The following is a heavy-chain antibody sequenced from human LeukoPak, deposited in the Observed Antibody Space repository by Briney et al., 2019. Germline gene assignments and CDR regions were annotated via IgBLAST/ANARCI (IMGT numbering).Heavy chain of an antibody. J-gene: IGHJ4*02. Sequence: PGGSLRLSCAASGFTFNTYSINWVRQAPGKGLEWVSSISSSSSYIYYADSVKGRFTISRDNAKNSLYLQVNSLGAEDTAVYYCARGRGGYYFDYWGQGTLVTVSS. CDR3: ARGRGGYYFDY. CDR1: GFTFNTYS. CDR2: ISSSSSYI. D-gene: IGHD3-16*01. V-gene: IGHV3-21*01.